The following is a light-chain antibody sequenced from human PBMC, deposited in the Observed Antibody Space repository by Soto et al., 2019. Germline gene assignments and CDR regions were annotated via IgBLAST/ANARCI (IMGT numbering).Light chain of an antibody. V-gene: IGLV2-8*01. CDR2: EVS. J-gene: IGLJ1*01. Sequence: QSVLTQPPSASGSPGQSVTISCTGTSSDVGGYNYVSWYQQHPGRAPKLMIYEVSKRPSGVPDRFSGSKAGNTASLTVSGLQTEDGAYYYCSSYAGSNNQVFGTGTKVTVL. CDR1: SSDVGGYNY. CDR3: SSYAGSNNQV.